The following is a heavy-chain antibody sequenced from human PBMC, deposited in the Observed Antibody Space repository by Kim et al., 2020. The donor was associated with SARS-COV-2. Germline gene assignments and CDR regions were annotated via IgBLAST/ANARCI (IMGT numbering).Heavy chain of an antibody. CDR3: SKDETSGYSSSRQYYYY. Sequence: GGSLRLSCAASGFTFDDYAMHWVRQAPGKGLEWVSGISWNSGSIGYADSVKGRFTISRDNAKNSLYLQMNSLRAEDTALYYCSKDETSGYSSSRQYYYY. J-gene: IGHJ6*01. V-gene: IGHV3-9*01. CDR2: ISWNSGSI. D-gene: IGHD6-13*01. CDR1: GFTFDDYA.